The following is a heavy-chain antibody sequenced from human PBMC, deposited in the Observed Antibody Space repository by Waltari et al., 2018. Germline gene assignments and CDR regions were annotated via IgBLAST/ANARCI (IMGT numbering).Heavy chain of an antibody. Sequence: QVQLVQSGAEVKKPGSSVKVSCKASGGTFSSYAISWVRQAPGQGLEWLGRSIPSFGTENYAQKFQGRVTITADKSTSTAYMELSSLRSEDTAVYYWARGRGWELPPGYWGQGTLVTVSS. D-gene: IGHD1-26*01. V-gene: IGHV1-69*08. CDR2: SIPSFGTE. J-gene: IGHJ4*02. CDR3: ARGRGWELPPGY. CDR1: GGTFSSYA.